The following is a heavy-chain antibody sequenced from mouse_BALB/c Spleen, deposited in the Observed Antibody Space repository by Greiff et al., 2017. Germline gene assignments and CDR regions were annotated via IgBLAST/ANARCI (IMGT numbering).Heavy chain of an antibody. CDR1: GYSITSDYA. CDR2: ISYSGST. V-gene: IGHV3-2*02. D-gene: IGHD2-3*01. CDR3: ARRWLPPFDD. Sequence: ESGPGLVKPSQSLSLTCTVTGYSITSDYAWNWIRQFPGNKLEWMGYISYSGSTSYNPSLKSRISITRDTSKNQFFLQLNSVTTEDTATYYCARRWLPPFDDWGQGTTLTVSS. J-gene: IGHJ2*01.